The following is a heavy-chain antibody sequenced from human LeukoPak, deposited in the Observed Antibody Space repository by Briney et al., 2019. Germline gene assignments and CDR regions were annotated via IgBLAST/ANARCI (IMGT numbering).Heavy chain of an antibody. Sequence: GGSLRLSCAASGFTLSSYEMNWVRQAPGKGLEWVSSISSSGSSTYYSDSVKGRFTISRDTSKNMLYLQMNSLRVEDTAVYYCAKVVSGRFDYWGQGTLVTVSS. V-gene: IGHV3-23*01. CDR2: ISSSGSST. D-gene: IGHD2-15*01. CDR3: AKVVSGRFDY. CDR1: GFTLSSYE. J-gene: IGHJ4*02.